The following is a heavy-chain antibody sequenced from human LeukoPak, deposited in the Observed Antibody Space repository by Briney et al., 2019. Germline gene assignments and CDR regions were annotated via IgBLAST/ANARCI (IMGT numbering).Heavy chain of an antibody. CDR1: GGSISSYY. V-gene: IGHV4-34*01. CDR3: ASPRGYSYGYFDY. J-gene: IGHJ4*02. D-gene: IGHD5-18*01. CDR2: INHSGST. Sequence: SETLSLTCTVSGGSISSYYWSWIRQPPGKGLEWIGEINHSGSTNYNPSLKSRVTISVDTSKNQFSLKLSSVTAADTAVYYCASPRGYSYGYFDYWGQGTLVTVSS.